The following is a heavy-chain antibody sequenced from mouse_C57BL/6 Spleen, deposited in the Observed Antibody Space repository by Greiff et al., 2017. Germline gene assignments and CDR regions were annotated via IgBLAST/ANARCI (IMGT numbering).Heavy chain of an antibody. CDR3: FYDGYYAMDY. Sequence: QVQLKQSGAELVKPGASVKISCKASGYAFSSYWMNWVKQRPGKGLEWIGQIYPGDGDTNYNGKFKGKATLTADKSSSTAYMQLSSLTSEDSAVYFCFYDGYYAMDYWGQGTSVTVSS. J-gene: IGHJ4*01. D-gene: IGHD2-3*01. V-gene: IGHV1-80*01. CDR2: IYPGDGDT. CDR1: GYAFSSYW.